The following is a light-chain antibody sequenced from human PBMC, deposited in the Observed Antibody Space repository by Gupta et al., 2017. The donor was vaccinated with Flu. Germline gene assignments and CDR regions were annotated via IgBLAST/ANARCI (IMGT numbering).Light chain of an antibody. CDR2: KDS. Sequence: SYELTQPPSVSVSPGQTASITCSGDKLGDKYACWYQQKPGQSPVLFIYKDSKRPSGIPERFSGSNSGNTATLTISGPQARDEADYYCQAWDSSTASYVFGTGTKVTVL. CDR3: QAWDSSTASYV. J-gene: IGLJ1*01. CDR1: KLGDKY. V-gene: IGLV3-1*01.